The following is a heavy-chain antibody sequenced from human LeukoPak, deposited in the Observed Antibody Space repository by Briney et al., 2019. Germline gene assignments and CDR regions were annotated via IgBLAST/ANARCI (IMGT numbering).Heavy chain of an antibody. V-gene: IGHV3-11*03. J-gene: IGHJ4*02. CDR3: AKDGSYQEEHFDY. D-gene: IGHD1-26*01. CDR1: GFTFSDYY. Sequence: GGSLRLSCAASGFTFSDYYMSWIRQAPGKGLEWVSYISSSSSYTNYADSVKGRFTISRDNAKNSLYLQMNSLRAEDTALYYCAKDGSYQEEHFDYWGQGTLVTVSS. CDR2: ISSSSSYT.